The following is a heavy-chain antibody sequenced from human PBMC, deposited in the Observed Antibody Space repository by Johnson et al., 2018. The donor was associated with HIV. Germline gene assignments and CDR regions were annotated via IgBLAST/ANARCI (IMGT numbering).Heavy chain of an antibody. J-gene: IGHJ3*02. CDR1: GFTFTSAW. V-gene: IGHV3-15*01. D-gene: IGHD3/OR15-3a*01. Sequence: VQLVESGGGLVKPGGSLRLSCAVSGFTFTSAWMSWVRQSPGKGLEWVGRIKSKTDGGTTDYAAPVKGRFTISRDDSKNTLYLQMNSLKTEDTAVYYCHDFWTGQGVDIWGQGTVVTVS. CDR2: IKSKTDGGTT. CDR3: HDFWTGQGVDI.